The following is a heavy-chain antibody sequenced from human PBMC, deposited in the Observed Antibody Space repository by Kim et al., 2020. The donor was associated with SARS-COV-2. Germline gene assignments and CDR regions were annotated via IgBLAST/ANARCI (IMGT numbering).Heavy chain of an antibody. D-gene: IGHD3-3*01. CDR1: GYTFTSYA. V-gene: IGHV7-4-1*02. CDR2: INTNTGNP. J-gene: IGHJ3*02. Sequence: ASVKVSCKDSGYTFTSYAMNWVRQAPGQGLEWMGWINTNTGNPTYAQGFTGRFVFSLDTSVSTAYLQISSLKAEDTAVYYCAREKKVTIFGVVIRADAFDIWGQGTMVTVSS. CDR3: AREKKVTIFGVVIRADAFDI.